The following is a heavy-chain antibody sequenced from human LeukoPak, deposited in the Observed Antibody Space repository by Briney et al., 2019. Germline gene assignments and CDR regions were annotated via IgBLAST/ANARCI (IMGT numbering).Heavy chain of an antibody. D-gene: IGHD2-8*02. CDR2: IYYSGST. Sequence: SETLSLTCTVSGGSISSYYWSWIRQPPGKGLEWIGYIYYSGSTNYNPSLKSRVTISLDTPKKQFSLKMSSVIAGDTAVYYCARFTRFCTGGGCENWFDPWGQGTLVTVSS. CDR3: ARFTRFCTGGGCENWFDP. CDR1: GGSISSYY. V-gene: IGHV4-59*01. J-gene: IGHJ5*02.